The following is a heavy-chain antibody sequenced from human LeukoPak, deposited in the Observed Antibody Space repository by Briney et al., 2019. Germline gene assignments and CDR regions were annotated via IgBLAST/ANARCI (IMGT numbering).Heavy chain of an antibody. D-gene: IGHD1-1*01. J-gene: IGHJ4*02. CDR3: ARNDRNVDY. Sequence: SETLSLTCAVYGGSFSGYYWSWIRQPPGKGLEWIGEINHSGSTNYNPSLKSRVTIPVDTSKNQFSLKLSSVTAADTAVYYCARNDRNVDYWGQGTLVTVSS. CDR1: GGSFSGYY. V-gene: IGHV4-34*01. CDR2: INHSGST.